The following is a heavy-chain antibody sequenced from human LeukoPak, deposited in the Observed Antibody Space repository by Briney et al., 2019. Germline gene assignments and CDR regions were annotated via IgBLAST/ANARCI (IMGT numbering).Heavy chain of an antibody. Sequence: GGSLRLSCAASGFTFSSYCMSWVRQAPGKGLEWVANIKQDGSEKYYVDSVKGRFTISRDNAKNSLYLQMNSLRAEDTAVYYCARDNLYYYGSGSFLDYWGQGTLVTVSS. D-gene: IGHD3-10*01. CDR3: ARDNLYYYGSGSFLDY. CDR2: IKQDGSEK. CDR1: GFTFSSYC. J-gene: IGHJ4*02. V-gene: IGHV3-7*01.